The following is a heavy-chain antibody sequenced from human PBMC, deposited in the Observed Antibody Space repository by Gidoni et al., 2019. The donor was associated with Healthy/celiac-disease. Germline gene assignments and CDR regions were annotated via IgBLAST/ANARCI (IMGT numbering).Heavy chain of an antibody. D-gene: IGHD5-18*01. CDR3: AKGFSSVGYSYGVFDY. V-gene: IGHV3-9*01. CDR1: GFTFDDYA. CDR2: ISWNSGSI. Sequence: EVRLVESGGGWVQPGRSLRLSCAASGFTFDDYAMHWVRQAQGKGLEWFSGISWNSGSIGYADSVKGRFTISRDNAKNSLYLQMNSLRAEDTALYYCAKGFSSVGYSYGVFDYWGQGTLVTVSS. J-gene: IGHJ4*02.